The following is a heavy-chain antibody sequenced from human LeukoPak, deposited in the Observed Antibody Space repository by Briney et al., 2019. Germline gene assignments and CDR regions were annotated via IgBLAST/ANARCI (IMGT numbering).Heavy chain of an antibody. V-gene: IGHV4-61*02. D-gene: IGHD2-8*01. J-gene: IGHJ4*02. CDR1: GGSISSSSFY. CDR3: ARGGVLMVYAIGITMVRGVPFDY. CDR2: IYTSGST. Sequence: SETLSLTCTVSGGSISSSSFYWNWIRQPAGKGLEWIGRIYTSGSTNYNPSLKSRVTISVDTSKNQFSLKLSSVTAADTAVYYCARGGVLMVYAIGITMVRGVPFDYWGQGTLVTVSS.